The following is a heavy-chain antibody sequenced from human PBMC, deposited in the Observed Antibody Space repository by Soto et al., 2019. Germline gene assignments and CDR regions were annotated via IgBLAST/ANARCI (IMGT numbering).Heavy chain of an antibody. CDR2: MNPNSGNT. D-gene: IGHD6-13*01. Sequence: ASVKVSCKASGYTFTSYDINWVRQATGQGLEWMGWMNPNSGNTGYAQKFQGRVTMTRHTSTSTVYMELSSLRSEGTAVYYCAAAAGTDFGAFDIWGQGTMVTVSS. V-gene: IGHV1-8*01. CDR3: AAAAGTDFGAFDI. CDR1: GYTFTSYD. J-gene: IGHJ3*02.